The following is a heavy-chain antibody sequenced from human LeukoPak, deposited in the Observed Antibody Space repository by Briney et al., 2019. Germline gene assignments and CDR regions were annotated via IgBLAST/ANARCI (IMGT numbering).Heavy chain of an antibody. Sequence: GGSLRLSCAASGFTFSDHAMAWVRRAPGKGLKWVASITGNGDSKFYADSVKGRFIISRDNSKNTLNLEMSSLRVEDAAVYFCARHLSDPTLLLASLYWGQGTLLTVS. D-gene: IGHD3-10*01. CDR3: ARHLSDPTLLLASLY. CDR1: GFTFSDHA. V-gene: IGHV3-23*01. CDR2: ITGNGDSK. J-gene: IGHJ4*02.